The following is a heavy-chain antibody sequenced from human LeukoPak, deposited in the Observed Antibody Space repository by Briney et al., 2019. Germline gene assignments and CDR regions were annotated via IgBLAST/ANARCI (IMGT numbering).Heavy chain of an antibody. CDR2: IISDGSST. V-gene: IGHV3-74*01. J-gene: IGHJ6*03. Sequence: GGSLRLSCAASGFTFSSYWMHWVRQAPGKGLVWVSRIISDGSSTSYADSVKGRFTISRDNAKNTLYLQMNSLRAEDTAVYYCARAPGYYDSSGYYYASGGYYYYMDVWGKGTTVTVSS. CDR1: GFTFSSYW. D-gene: IGHD3-22*01. CDR3: ARAPGYYDSSGYYYASGGYYYYMDV.